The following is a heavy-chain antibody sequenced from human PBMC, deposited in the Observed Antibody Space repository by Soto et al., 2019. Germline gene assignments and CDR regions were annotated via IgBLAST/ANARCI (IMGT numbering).Heavy chain of an antibody. D-gene: IGHD1-1*01. Sequence: QVQLVQSGAEVKKPGASVKVSCKASGYTFTTYDINWVRQATGQGLEWMGWMDPSSGSAGYAQKFQGRVIMTRNTSINTAYLELSSLRSEDTAVYYCTRGPGKYPRGFHPTDWGQGAQVTVSS. J-gene: IGHJ4*02. CDR3: TRGPGKYPRGFHPTD. CDR2: MDPSSGSA. CDR1: GYTFTTYD. V-gene: IGHV1-8*01.